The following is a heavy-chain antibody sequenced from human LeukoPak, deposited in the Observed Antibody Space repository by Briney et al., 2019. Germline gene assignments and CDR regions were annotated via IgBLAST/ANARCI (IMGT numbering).Heavy chain of an antibody. J-gene: IGHJ5*02. CDR2: IITICGIA. V-gene: IGHV1-69*17. CDR3: ARDDSGYSYALNLFDP. D-gene: IGHD5-18*01. Sequence: SVKVSCKASGGTFSRYAIRWVRQAPGQGIEWMGGIITICGIAKYAKKLQGRVTITAHKSTSTAYMELSSLRSEDTAVYYCARDDSGYSYALNLFDPWGQGTLGTVSS. CDR1: GGTFSRYA.